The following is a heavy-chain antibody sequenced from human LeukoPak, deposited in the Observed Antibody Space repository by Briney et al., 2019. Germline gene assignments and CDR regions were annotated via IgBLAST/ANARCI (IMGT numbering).Heavy chain of an antibody. V-gene: IGHV4-61*02. J-gene: IGHJ6*03. Sequence: SETLSLTCTVSGGSISSGSYYWSWIRQPAGKGLEWIGRIYTSGSTNYNPSLKSRVTISVDTSKNQFSLKLSSVTAADTAVYYCARVTGYYYYYYYMDVWGKGTTVTVSS. CDR1: GGSISSGSYY. CDR2: IYTSGST. CDR3: ARVTGYYYYYYYMDV. D-gene: IGHD5-18*01.